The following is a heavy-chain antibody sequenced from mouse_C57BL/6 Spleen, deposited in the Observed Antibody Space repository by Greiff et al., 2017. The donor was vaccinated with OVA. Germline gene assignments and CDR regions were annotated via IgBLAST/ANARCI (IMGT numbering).Heavy chain of an antibody. CDR1: GYTFTSYW. CDR3: AKFPYYGNNGVAY. CDR2: FNPCNGGT. J-gene: IGHJ3*01. D-gene: IGHD2-1*01. V-gene: IGHV1-53*01. Sequence: QVQLQQPGTELVKPGASVKMSCKASGYTFTSYWMHWVKQRPGQGLEWIGNFNPCNGGTNYNEKFKGKATLTVEKSSSTVYMELSSLTSEDSAVYYCAKFPYYGNNGVAYGGQGTLVTVSA.